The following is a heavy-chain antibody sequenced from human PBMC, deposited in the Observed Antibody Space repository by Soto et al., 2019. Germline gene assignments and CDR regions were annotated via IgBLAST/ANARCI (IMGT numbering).Heavy chain of an antibody. CDR1: GLTVSSNY. D-gene: IGHD1-26*01. CDR3: ARVVGGYVDY. CDR2: LYSSGST. J-gene: IGHJ4*02. Sequence: EVQLVESGGGLIQPGGSLRLSCAASGLTVSSNYMTWVRQAPGKGLECVSLLYSSGSTYYADSVKGRFTISRDNAKNTVFLQMNSLRGEDTAVYYCARVVGGYVDYWGQGTLVTVSS. V-gene: IGHV3-53*01.